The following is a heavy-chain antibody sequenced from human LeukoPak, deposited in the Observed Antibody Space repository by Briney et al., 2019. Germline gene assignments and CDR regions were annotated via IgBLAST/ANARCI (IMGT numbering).Heavy chain of an antibody. CDR1: GFTFSSYA. V-gene: IGHV3-23*01. J-gene: IGHJ4*02. D-gene: IGHD2-21*01. Sequence: GGSLRLSCAASGFTFSSYAMSWVRQAPGKGLEWVSAISGSGGSTYYADSVKGRFTISRDNSKNTLYLQMNSLSVQDAAIYYCARDYSSPSAPRFDHWGQGTLVTVSS. CDR3: ARDYSSPSAPRFDH. CDR2: ISGSGGST.